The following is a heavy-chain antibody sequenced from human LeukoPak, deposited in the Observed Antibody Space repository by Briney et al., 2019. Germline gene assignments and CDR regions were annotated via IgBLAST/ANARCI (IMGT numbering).Heavy chain of an antibody. V-gene: IGHV1-69*13. CDR2: IIPIFGTA. CDR1: GGTFSSYA. J-gene: IGHJ6*03. Sequence: VASVKVSCKASGGTFSSYAISWVRQAPGQGLEWMGGIIPIFGTANYAQKFQGRVTITADESTSTAYMELSSLRSEDTAVYYCARALMGNYYYYYMDVWGKGTTVTISS. CDR3: ARALMGNYYYYYMDV. D-gene: IGHD2-8*01.